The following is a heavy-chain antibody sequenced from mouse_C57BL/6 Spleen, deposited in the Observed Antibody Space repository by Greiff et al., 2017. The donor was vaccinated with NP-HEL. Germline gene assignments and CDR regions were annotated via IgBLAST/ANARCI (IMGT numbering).Heavy chain of an antibody. Sequence: VHVKQSGPELVKPGASVKISCKASGYSFTDYNMNWVKQSNGKSLEWIGVINPNYGTTSYNLKFKGKATLTVDQSSSTAYMQLNSLTSEDSAVYYCARSTYYTPIEFDVWGTGTTVTVSS. D-gene: IGHD2-12*01. CDR1: GYSFTDYN. CDR2: INPNYGTT. CDR3: ARSTYYTPIEFDV. J-gene: IGHJ1*03. V-gene: IGHV1-39*01.